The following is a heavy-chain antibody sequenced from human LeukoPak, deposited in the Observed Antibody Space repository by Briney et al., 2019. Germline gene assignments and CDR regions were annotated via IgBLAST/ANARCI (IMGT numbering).Heavy chain of an antibody. CDR1: GGSISSYY. J-gene: IGHJ3*01. CDR3: ARDNLNAFDF. Sequence: SETLSLTCTVSGGSISSYYWSWIRQPPGKGLEWIGYIYYSGSTNYNPSLKSRVTISVDTSKNQFSLNLRSVTAADTAMYYCARDNLNAFDFWGQGTMVAVSS. CDR2: IYYSGST. V-gene: IGHV4-59*01.